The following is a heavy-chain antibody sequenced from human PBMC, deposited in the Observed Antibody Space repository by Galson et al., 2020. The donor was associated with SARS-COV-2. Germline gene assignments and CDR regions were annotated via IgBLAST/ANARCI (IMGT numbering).Heavy chain of an antibody. Sequence: GGYLRLSCAASGFTFSSYSMNWVRQAPGKGLEWVSSISSSSSYIYYADSVKGRFTISRDNAKNSLYLQMNSLRAEDTAVYYCASIAAADTLYYYYGMDVWGQGTTVTVSS. D-gene: IGHD6-13*01. CDR2: ISSSSSYI. V-gene: IGHV3-21*01. J-gene: IGHJ6*02. CDR3: ASIAAADTLYYYYGMDV. CDR1: GFTFSSYS.